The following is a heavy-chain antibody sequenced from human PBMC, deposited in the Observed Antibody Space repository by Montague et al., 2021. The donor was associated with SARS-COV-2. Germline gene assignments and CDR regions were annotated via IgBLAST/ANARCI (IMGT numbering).Heavy chain of an antibody. J-gene: IGHJ4*02. Sequence: SETLSLTCTVSGGSISSSSYYWGWLRQPPGQGLEWLGSINYSGSTYSNPSLKSRVTISVDTSKNQFSLKLSSVTAADTAVYYCARGWFYTMIVVVIRGPFDYWGQGTLVTVSS. CDR3: ARGWFYTMIVVVIRGPFDY. V-gene: IGHV4-39*07. CDR1: GGSISSSSYY. D-gene: IGHD3-22*01. CDR2: INYSGST.